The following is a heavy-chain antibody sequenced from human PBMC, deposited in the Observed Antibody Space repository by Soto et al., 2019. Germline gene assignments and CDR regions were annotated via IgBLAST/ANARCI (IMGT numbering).Heavy chain of an antibody. V-gene: IGHV2-5*01. CDR2: IYWNDDK. CDR3: AHSPLIVGATRNWFDP. J-gene: IGHJ5*02. D-gene: IGHD1-26*01. CDR1: GFSLSTSGVG. Sequence: ESGPTLVNPTQTLTLTCTFSGFSLSTSGVGVGWIRQPPGKALEWLALIYWNDDKRYSPSLKSRLTITKDTSKNQVVLTMTNMDPVDTATYYCAHSPLIVGATRNWFDPWGQGTLVTVSS.